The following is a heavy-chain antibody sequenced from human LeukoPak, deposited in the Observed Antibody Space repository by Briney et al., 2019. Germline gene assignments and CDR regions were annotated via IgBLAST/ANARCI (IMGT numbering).Heavy chain of an antibody. V-gene: IGHV4-34*01. D-gene: IGHD3-9*01. CDR1: GGSFSGYY. Sequence: SETLSLTCAVYGGSFSGYYWSWIRQPPGKGLEWIGEINHSGSTNYNPSLKSRVTISVDTSKNQFSLKLSSVTAADTAVYYCARVRGLRYFDWLDYWGRGTLVTVSS. J-gene: IGHJ4*02. CDR2: INHSGST. CDR3: ARVRGLRYFDWLDY.